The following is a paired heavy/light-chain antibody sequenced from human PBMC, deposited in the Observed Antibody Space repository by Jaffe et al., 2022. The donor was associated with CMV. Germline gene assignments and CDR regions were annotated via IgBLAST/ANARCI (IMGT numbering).Heavy chain of an antibody. J-gene: IGHJ4*02. Sequence: EVQLVESGGGLVQPGRSLRLSCTTSGFTFGDYAMNWVRQAPGKGLEWVAGIRSKAHGGTPEYAASVRGRFTISRDDSKSIAYLQMNSLETGDTAVFYCARDLEGPYYNRPIFDSWGQGTLVSVSS. CDR3: ARDLEGPYYNRPIFDS. CDR1: GFTFGDYA. D-gene: IGHD3-22*01. CDR2: IRSKAHGGTP. V-gene: IGHV3-49*04.
Light chain of an antibody. CDR3: QQYKSYPFT. Sequence: DIQMTQSPSSLSASVGDRVTITCRASQAIGSYLAWFQQKPGKAPESLLYAASSLQSGVPSKFSGSGSGTDFTLTISSLQPEDFATYYCQQYKSYPFTFGPGTKVDIK. V-gene: IGKV1-16*02. CDR1: QAIGSY. CDR2: AAS. J-gene: IGKJ3*01.